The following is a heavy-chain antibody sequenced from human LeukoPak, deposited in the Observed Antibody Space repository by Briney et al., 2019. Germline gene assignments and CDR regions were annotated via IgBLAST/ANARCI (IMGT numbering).Heavy chain of an antibody. Sequence: GASVKVSCKASGYTFTSYGISWVRQAPGQGLEWMGWISAYNGNTNYAQKLQGRVTMTTDTSTSTAYMELSRLRSDDTAVYYCARELGVQGVTGGHYWGQGTLVTVSS. CDR2: ISAYNGNT. J-gene: IGHJ4*02. CDR1: GYTFTSYG. D-gene: IGHD3-10*01. CDR3: ARELGVQGVTGGHY. V-gene: IGHV1-18*01.